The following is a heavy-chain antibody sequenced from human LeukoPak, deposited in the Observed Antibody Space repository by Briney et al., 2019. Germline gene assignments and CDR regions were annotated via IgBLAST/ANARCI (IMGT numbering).Heavy chain of an antibody. CDR2: ISGSGGST. D-gene: IGHD3-22*01. J-gene: IGHJ4*02. CDR1: GFTFSSYA. CDR3: AIRHDSSGYYGDTDRSAFDY. Sequence: GGSLRLSCAASGFTFSSYAMSWVRQAPGKGLEWVSAISGSGGSTYYADSVKGRFTISRDNAKNSLYLQMNSLRAEDTAVYYCAIRHDSSGYYGDTDRSAFDYWGQGTLVTVSS. V-gene: IGHV3-23*01.